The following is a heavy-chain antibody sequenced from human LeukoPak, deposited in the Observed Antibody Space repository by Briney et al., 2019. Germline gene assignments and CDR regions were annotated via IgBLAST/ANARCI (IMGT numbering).Heavy chain of an antibody. V-gene: IGHV4-34*01. Sequence: SETLSLTCAVYGGSFSGYYWSWIRQPPGKGLEWIGEIYHSGSTNYNPSLKSRVTISVDKSKNQFSLKLSSVTAADTAVYYCARDKGSGYYYGYWGRGTLVTVSS. CDR2: IYHSGST. CDR3: ARDKGSGYYYGY. J-gene: IGHJ4*02. CDR1: GGSFSGYY. D-gene: IGHD3-22*01.